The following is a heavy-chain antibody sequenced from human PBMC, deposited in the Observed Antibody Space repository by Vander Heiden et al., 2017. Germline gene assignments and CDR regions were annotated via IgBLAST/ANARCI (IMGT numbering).Heavy chain of an antibody. CDR3: ARVYYDSSGYYDY. V-gene: IGHV3-21*01. CDR2: ISSSSSYI. D-gene: IGHD3-22*01. CDR1: GFTFSSYS. Sequence: EVQPVESGGGLVKLGGSLGLSCPASGFTFSSYSMNWVRQAPGKGLEWVSSISSSSSYIYYADSVKGRFTISRDNAKNSLYLQMNSLRAEDTAVYYCARVYYDSSGYYDYWGQGTLVTVSS. J-gene: IGHJ4*02.